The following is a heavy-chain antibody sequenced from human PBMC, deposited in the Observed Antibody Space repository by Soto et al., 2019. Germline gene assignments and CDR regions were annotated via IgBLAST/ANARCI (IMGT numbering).Heavy chain of an antibody. V-gene: IGHV3-23*01. CDR3: AKGRGGSGSLTPRVDF. CDR1: GFTFNNYA. D-gene: IGHD3-10*01. J-gene: IGHJ4*02. CDR2: ISGGGDTT. Sequence: EVQLLESGGGLVQPGGSLRLSCAASGFTFNNYAMTWVRQAPGKRLEWVSAISGGGDTTSYADSVKGRFTVSRDGSKNTLHLQMSSLRAEDTALYYCAKGRGGSGSLTPRVDFWGQGTLVTVSS.